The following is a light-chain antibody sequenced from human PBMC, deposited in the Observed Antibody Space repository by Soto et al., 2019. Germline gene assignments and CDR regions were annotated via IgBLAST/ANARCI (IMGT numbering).Light chain of an antibody. CDR3: SSYTSGSTRMV. J-gene: IGLJ3*02. Sequence: QSVLTQPASVSGSPGQSITISCTGTNSDVGGYKYVSWYQQHPGKAPKLLISEVTNRPSGVSDRFSGSKSGNTASLTISGLQAEDEADYYCSSYTSGSTRMVFGGGTKLTVL. CDR1: NSDVGGYKY. CDR2: EVT. V-gene: IGLV2-14*01.